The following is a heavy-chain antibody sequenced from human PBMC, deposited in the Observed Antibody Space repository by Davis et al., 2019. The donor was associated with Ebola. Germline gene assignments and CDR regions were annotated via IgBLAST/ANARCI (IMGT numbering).Heavy chain of an antibody. CDR3: TTEGYCSSTSCLPWYYYYGMDV. V-gene: IGHV3-15*07. CDR1: GFTFSNAW. CDR2: IKSKTDGGTT. J-gene: IGHJ6*02. D-gene: IGHD2-2*01. Sequence: PSETLSLTCAASGFTFSNAWMNWVRQAPGKGLEWVGRIKSKTDGGTTDYAAPVKGRFTISRDDSKNTLYLQMNSLKTEDTAVYYCTTEGYCSSTSCLPWYYYYGMDVWGQGTTVTVSS.